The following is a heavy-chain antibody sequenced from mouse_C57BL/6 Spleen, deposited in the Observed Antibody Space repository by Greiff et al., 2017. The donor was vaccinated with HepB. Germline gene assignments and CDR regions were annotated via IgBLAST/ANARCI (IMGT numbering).Heavy chain of an antibody. Sequence: QVHVKQSGAELARPGASVKMSCKASGYTFTSYTMHWVKQRPGQGLEWIGYINPSSGYTKYNQKFKDKATLTADKSSSTAYMQLSSLTSEDSAVYYCARERHAMDYWGQGTSVTVSS. V-gene: IGHV1-4*01. CDR3: ARERHAMDY. CDR2: INPSSGYT. CDR1: GYTFTSYT. J-gene: IGHJ4*01.